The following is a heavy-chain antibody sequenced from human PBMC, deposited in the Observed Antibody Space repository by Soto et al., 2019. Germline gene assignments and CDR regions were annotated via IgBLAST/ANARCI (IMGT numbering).Heavy chain of an antibody. CDR1: GGSISSYY. D-gene: IGHD4-17*01. V-gene: IGHV4-59*08. J-gene: IGHJ4*02. CDR3: ARHPSKVTTKMATGPQYYFDY. Sequence: QVQLQESGPGLVKPSETLSLTCTVSGGSISSYYWSWIRQPPGKGLEWIGYIYYSGSTNYNPSLTSRVTISVDTSKNQFSLKLSSVTAADTAVYYCARHPSKVTTKMATGPQYYFDYWGQGTLVTVSS. CDR2: IYYSGST.